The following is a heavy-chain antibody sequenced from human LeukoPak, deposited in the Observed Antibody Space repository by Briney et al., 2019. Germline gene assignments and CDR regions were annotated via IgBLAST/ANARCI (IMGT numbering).Heavy chain of an antibody. CDR3: ARARGGGSYRGYYFDY. J-gene: IGHJ4*02. Sequence: SQTLSLTCTVSGGSISSGSYYWSWIRQPAGKVQGWIGRIYTSGSTNYNPSLKSRVTISVDTSKNQFSLKLSSVTAADTAVYYCARARGGGSYRGYYFDYWGQGTLVTVSS. CDR2: IYTSGST. D-gene: IGHD1-26*01. V-gene: IGHV4-61*02. CDR1: GGSISSGSYY.